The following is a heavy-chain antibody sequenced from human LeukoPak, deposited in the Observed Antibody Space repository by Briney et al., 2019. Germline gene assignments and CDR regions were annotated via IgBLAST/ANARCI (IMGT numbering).Heavy chain of an antibody. Sequence: SETLSLTRTVSGGSISSGDYYWRWTRPPPGKALEWIGYIYYSESTYYNPSHKRRVTIRIDTPKTQFSLKLHSVTAADRAVYYCSRLTGSSWYGEGYYYYDGMDVWGQGTTVTVSS. V-gene: IGHV4-30-4*01. CDR1: GGSISSGDYY. J-gene: IGHJ6*02. D-gene: IGHD6-13*01. CDR2: IYYSEST. CDR3: SRLTGSSWYGEGYYYYDGMDV.